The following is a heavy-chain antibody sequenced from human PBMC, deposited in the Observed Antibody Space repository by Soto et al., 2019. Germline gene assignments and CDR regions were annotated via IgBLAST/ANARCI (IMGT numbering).Heavy chain of an antibody. J-gene: IGHJ6*02. CDR1: GGSISSGGYY. Sequence: SETLSLTCTVSGGSISSGGYYWSWIRQHPGKGLEWIGYIYYSGSTYYNPSLKSRVTISVDTSKNQFSLKLSSVTAADTAVYYCARDSSYNYYYGMDVWGQGTTVTVSS. V-gene: IGHV4-31*03. CDR3: ARDSSYNYYYGMDV. CDR2: IYYSGST. D-gene: IGHD4-4*01.